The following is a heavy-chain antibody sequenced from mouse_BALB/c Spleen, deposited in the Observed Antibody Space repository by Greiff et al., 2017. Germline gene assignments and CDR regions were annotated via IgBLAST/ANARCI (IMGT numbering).Heavy chain of an antibody. CDR3: ARSTKNWYFDV. J-gene: IGHJ1*01. D-gene: IGHD2-1*01. CDR2: ISSGSSTI. V-gene: IGHV5-17*02. CDR1: GFTFSSFG. Sequence: EVMLVASGGGLVQPGGSRKLSCAASGFTFSSFGMHWVRQAPEKGLEWVAYISSGSSTIYYADTVKGRFTISRDNPKNTLFLQMTSLRSEDTAMYYCARSTKNWYFDVWGAGTTVTVSS.